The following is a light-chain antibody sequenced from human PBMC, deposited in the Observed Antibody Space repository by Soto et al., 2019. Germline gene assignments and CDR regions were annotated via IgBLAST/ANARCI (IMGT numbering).Light chain of an antibody. Sequence: ERATLSCRASQSVSSSSLAWYQQKHGQAPRVLIYDASSRATGIPDRFSGSGSGTDFTLTISRLEPEDFAVYYREQYGGSPPIFTFGPGTSVDTK. V-gene: IGKV3-20*01. CDR1: QSVSSSS. J-gene: IGKJ3*01. CDR3: EQYGGSPPIFT. CDR2: DAS.